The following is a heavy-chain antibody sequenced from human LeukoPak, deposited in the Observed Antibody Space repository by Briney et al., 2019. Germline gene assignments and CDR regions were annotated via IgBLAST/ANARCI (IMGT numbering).Heavy chain of an antibody. V-gene: IGHV4-59*01. CDR2: IYYSGRT. J-gene: IGHJ6*03. CDR1: DGSFSGYY. D-gene: IGHD6-13*01. CDR3: ARDRYGSSSWYGEVAGGYYYYYMDV. Sequence: SETLSLTCAVYDGSFSGYYWSWIRQPPGKGLEWIGYIYYSGRTNYNPTLKSRVTISVDTSKNQFSLKLSSVTAADTAVYYCARDRYGSSSWYGEVAGGYYYYYMDVWGKGTTVTISS.